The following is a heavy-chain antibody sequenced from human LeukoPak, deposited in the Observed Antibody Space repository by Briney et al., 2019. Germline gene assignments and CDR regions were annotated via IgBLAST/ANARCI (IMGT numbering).Heavy chain of an antibody. V-gene: IGHV3-23*01. J-gene: IGHJ4*02. CDR1: GFTFSSYD. Sequence: GALRLSCAASGFTFSSYDMTWVRQAPGRGLEWVSSIRPSGDNTYYGDSVTGRFSISRDNSKSTLYLQMNSLRVEDTAVYYCAKAGLVRGGALDSWGQGTLVTVSS. D-gene: IGHD4/OR15-4a*01. CDR2: IRPSGDNT. CDR3: AKAGLVRGGALDS.